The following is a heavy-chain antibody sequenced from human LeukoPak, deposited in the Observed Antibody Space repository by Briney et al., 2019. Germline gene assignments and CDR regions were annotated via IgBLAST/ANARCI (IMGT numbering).Heavy chain of an antibody. J-gene: IGHJ6*03. V-gene: IGHV4-4*07. CDR3: ARDESYSSSSPYYYMDV. CDR1: GGSISSYY. CDR2: IYTSGST. D-gene: IGHD6-6*01. Sequence: SETLSLTCTVSGGSISSYYWSWIRQPAGKGLEWIGRIYTSGSTNYNPSLKSRVTMSVDTSKNQFSLKLSSVTAADTAVYYCARDESYSSSSPYYYMDVWGKGTTVTVSS.